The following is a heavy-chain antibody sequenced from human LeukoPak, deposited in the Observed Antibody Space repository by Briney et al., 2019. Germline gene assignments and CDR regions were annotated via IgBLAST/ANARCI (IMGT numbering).Heavy chain of an antibody. J-gene: IGHJ4*02. Sequence: GGSLRLSCAASGFSFRDYTMHWVRQAPGKGLEWVAVTLYDGRNKYYADSVKGRFTISRDNSNSTLFLQMNSLRAEDTAVYYCARARPSLDYGDHWGQGTLVTVSS. V-gene: IGHV3-30*04. CDR1: GFSFRDYT. CDR3: ARARPSLDYGDH. CDR2: TLYDGRNK.